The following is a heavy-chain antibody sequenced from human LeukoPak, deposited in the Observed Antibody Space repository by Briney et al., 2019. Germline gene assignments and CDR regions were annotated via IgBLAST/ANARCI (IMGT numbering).Heavy chain of an antibody. Sequence: GESLKIPCQCSGYSFTSYWIGWVRPMPGKGLGWMGIIYPCDSDTRYSPSFQGQVTIAADKSISTASLQWSSLKASDTAMYYCARRNLRGYCSSTSCYGGAFDIWGQGTMVTVSS. CDR1: GYSFTSYW. D-gene: IGHD2-2*01. V-gene: IGHV5-51*01. CDR2: IYPCDSDT. J-gene: IGHJ3*02. CDR3: ARRNLRGYCSSTSCYGGAFDI.